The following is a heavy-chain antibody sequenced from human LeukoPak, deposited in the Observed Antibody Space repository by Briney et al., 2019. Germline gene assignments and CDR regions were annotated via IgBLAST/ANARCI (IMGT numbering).Heavy chain of an antibody. CDR1: GFTVSNNY. J-gene: IGHJ4*02. V-gene: IGHV3-53*01. CDR2: IYNTGDT. D-gene: IGHD2-2*01. Sequence: PGGSLRLSCAAFGFTVSNNYMSWVRQAPGKGLEWVSFIYNTGDTYYADSVKGRFTISRDSSKNTLFLQMNSLRAEDTAVYYCAKWYCSSNTCYYDYWGQGTLVTVSS. CDR3: AKWYCSSNTCYYDY.